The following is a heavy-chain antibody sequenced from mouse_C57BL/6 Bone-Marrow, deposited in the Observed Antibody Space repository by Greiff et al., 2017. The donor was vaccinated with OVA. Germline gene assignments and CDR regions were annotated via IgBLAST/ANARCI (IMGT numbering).Heavy chain of an antibody. CDR3: ASGDYDGYPPFAY. V-gene: IGHV1-19*01. J-gene: IGHJ3*01. D-gene: IGHD2-3*01. Sequence: EVQLQQSGPVLVKPGASVKMSCKASGYTFTDYYMNWVKQSHGKSLEWIGVINPYNGGTSYNQKFEGKATLTVDKSSSTAYMELNSLTSEDSAVYYCASGDYDGYPPFAYWGQGTLVTVSA. CDR2: INPYNGGT. CDR1: GYTFTDYY.